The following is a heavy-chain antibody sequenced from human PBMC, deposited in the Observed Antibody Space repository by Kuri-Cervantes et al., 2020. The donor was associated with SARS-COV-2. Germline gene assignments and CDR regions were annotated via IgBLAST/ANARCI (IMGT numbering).Heavy chain of an antibody. Sequence: GGSLRLSCGVSGFSLTNYAIHWVRQAPGKGLEWVSLIRYGGKNEYYAGSVKGRFNISRDTSKNTVFRHMNSLRAEDTAMYYCATGAANSYMDVWGRGTTVTVSS. V-gene: IGHV3-30*02. J-gene: IGHJ6*03. CDR1: GFSLTNYA. CDR3: ATGAANSYMDV. CDR2: IRYGGKNE. D-gene: IGHD3-10*01.